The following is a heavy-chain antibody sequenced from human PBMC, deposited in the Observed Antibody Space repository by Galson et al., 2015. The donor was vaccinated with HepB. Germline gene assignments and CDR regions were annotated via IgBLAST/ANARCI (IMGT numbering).Heavy chain of an antibody. Sequence: SLRLSCAASGFTFSSYSTNWVRQAPGKGLEWVSSISSSSSYIYYADSVKGRFTISRDNAKNSLYLQMNSLRAEDTAVYYCARDWADYDSSGYYDYWGQGTLVTVSS. CDR1: GFTFSSYS. D-gene: IGHD3-22*01. V-gene: IGHV3-21*01. CDR2: ISSSSSYI. J-gene: IGHJ4*02. CDR3: ARDWADYDSSGYYDY.